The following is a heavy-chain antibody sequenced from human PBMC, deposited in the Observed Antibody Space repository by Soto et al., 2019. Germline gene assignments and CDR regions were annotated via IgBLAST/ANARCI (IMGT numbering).Heavy chain of an antibody. J-gene: IGHJ4*02. Sequence: PGGSLRLSCAASGFTFSSYSMNGVRQAPGKGLEWVSYISSSSSTIYYADSVKGRFTISRDNAKNSLYLQMNSLRAEDTAVYYCARTPYYDYIWGSYRYMPLGSGSDYWGQGTLVTVSS. D-gene: IGHD3-16*02. CDR2: ISSSSSTI. CDR3: ARTPYYDYIWGSYRYMPLGSGSDY. V-gene: IGHV3-48*01. CDR1: GFTFSSYS.